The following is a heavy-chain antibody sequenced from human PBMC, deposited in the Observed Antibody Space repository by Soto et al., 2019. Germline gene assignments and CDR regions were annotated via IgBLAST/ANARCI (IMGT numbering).Heavy chain of an antibody. CDR3: ARADTAMVSGGYYFDY. D-gene: IGHD5-18*01. CDR2: IIPIFGTT. Sequence: QVQLVQSGAEVKKPGSSVKVSCKASGGTFSSYAISWVRQAPGQGLEWMGGIIPIFGTTNYAQKFQGRVTITADKSTSTAYMELSSLRSEDTAVYYCARADTAMVSGGYYFDYWGQGTLVTVSS. J-gene: IGHJ4*02. CDR1: GGTFSSYA. V-gene: IGHV1-69*06.